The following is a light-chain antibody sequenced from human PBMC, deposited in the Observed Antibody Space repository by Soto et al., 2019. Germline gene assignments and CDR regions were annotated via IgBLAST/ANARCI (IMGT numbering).Light chain of an antibody. CDR1: SSDDGSYNL. J-gene: IGLJ2*01. CDR3: CSYAGSSTFVV. V-gene: IGLV2-23*03. Sequence: QSALTQPASVSGSPGQSITSSCTGTSSDDGSYNLVSWYQQHPGKAPKLMIYEGSKRPSGVSNRFSGSKSGNTASLTISGLQAEDEADYYCCSYAGSSTFVVFGGGTQLTVL. CDR2: EGS.